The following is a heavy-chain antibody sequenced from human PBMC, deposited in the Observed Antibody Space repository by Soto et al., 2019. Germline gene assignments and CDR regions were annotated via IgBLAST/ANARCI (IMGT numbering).Heavy chain of an antibody. J-gene: IGHJ4*02. CDR3: ARGRDHCFDY. CDR1: GLTFGSSA. V-gene: IGHV3-48*03. CDR2: ITPTASAT. Sequence: EVQLVESGGGLIQPGESLRLSCVVSGLTFGSSAMNWVRQTPEKGLEWIAFITPTASATYYADSVKGRFTISRDNARTSLYLQMDNLRAEDTAVYYCARGRDHCFDYWIQGTLVPVSS.